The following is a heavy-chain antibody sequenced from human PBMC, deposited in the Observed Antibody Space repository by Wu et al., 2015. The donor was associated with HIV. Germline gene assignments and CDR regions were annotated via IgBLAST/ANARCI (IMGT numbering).Heavy chain of an antibody. CDR3: ARIYWLGATHYAFDI. CDR2: IIPFFGIA. D-gene: IGHD1-26*01. V-gene: IGHV1-69*12. Sequence: QVQLVQSEAEVKKPGSSVKVSCKGSGGTFSRNAISWVRQAPGQGLEWMGGIIPFFGIANYAQNFQGRVTITVDDSTSTAYMQLNSLRSEDTAVYYCARIYWLGATHYAFDIWGQGTMVTVSS. J-gene: IGHJ3*02. CDR1: GGTFSRNA.